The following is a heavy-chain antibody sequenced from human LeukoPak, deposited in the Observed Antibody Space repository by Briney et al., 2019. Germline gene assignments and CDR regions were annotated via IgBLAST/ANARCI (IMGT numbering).Heavy chain of an antibody. CDR3: ARDSKWAATIDAFDI. V-gene: IGHV3-7*01. Sequence: HPGGSLRLSCAASGFTFSSYWMSWVRQAPGKGLEWVANIKQDGSEKYYVDSVKGRFTISRDNAKNSLYLQMNSLRAEDTAVYYCARDSKWAATIDAFDIWGQGTMVTVSS. CDR2: IKQDGSEK. D-gene: IGHD5-12*01. CDR1: GFTFSSYW. J-gene: IGHJ3*02.